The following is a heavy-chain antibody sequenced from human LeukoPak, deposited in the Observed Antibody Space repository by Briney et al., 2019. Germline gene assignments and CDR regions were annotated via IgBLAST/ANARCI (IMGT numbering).Heavy chain of an antibody. CDR2: IYTSGST. CDR1: GASISSGSYY. Sequence: SQTLSLTCTVSGASISSGSYYWSWIRQPAGKGLEWIGRIYTSGSTNYNPSLKSRVTRSVDTSKHQFSLKLNSVTAADTAVYYCAIYRNEALFAFDIWGQGTMVTVSS. D-gene: IGHD2/OR15-2a*01. CDR3: AIYRNEALFAFDI. V-gene: IGHV4-61*02. J-gene: IGHJ3*02.